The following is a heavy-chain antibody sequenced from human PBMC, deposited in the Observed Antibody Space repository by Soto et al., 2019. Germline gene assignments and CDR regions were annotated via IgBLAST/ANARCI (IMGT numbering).Heavy chain of an antibody. CDR1: GYTFTGYY. V-gene: IGHV1-2*04. D-gene: IGHD3-22*01. CDR3: ARDRVRIYDRSGYSFDY. Sequence: ASVKVSCKASGYTFTGYYMHWVRQAPGQGLEWMGWINPNSGGTNYAQKFQGWVTMTRDTSISTAYMELSRLRSDDTAVYYCARDRVRIYDRSGYSFDYWGQGPLVTVSS. J-gene: IGHJ4*02. CDR2: INPNSGGT.